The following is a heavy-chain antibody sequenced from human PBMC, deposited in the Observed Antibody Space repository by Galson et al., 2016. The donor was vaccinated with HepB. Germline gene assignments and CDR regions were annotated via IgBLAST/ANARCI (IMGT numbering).Heavy chain of an antibody. J-gene: IGHJ6*02. CDR2: ISTYNGNT. D-gene: IGHD7-27*01. Sequence: SVKVSCKASGYTFINYGISWVRQAPGQGLEWMXWISTYNGNTKYAQKLQDRLTMTTDTPTSTAYMELRSLRYDDTAVYYCVRGGLGVWGQGTTVTVSS. CDR1: GYTFINYG. CDR3: VRGGLGV. V-gene: IGHV1-18*01.